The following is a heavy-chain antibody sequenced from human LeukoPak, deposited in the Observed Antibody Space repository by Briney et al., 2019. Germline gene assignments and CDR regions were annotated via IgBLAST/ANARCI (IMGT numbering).Heavy chain of an antibody. CDR1: GYTFTVYY. J-gene: IGHJ3*02. V-gene: IGHV1-2*02. CDR2: INPNSGGT. CDR3: ARDYLHYGDRSSVPLDAFDI. D-gene: IGHD4-17*01. Sequence: ASVKVSFKASGYTFTVYYMHWVRQAPGQGLEWMGWINPNSGGTNYAQKFQGRVTMTRDTSISTAHMELSRLRSDDTAVYYCARDYLHYGDRSSVPLDAFDIWGQGTMVTVSS.